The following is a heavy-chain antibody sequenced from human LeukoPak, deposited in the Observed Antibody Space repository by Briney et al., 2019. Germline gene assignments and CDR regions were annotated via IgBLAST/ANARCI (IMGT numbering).Heavy chain of an antibody. D-gene: IGHD2-2*01. Sequence: ASVKVSCKASGYTFTDYYIHWVRQAPGQGLEWMGWINPNPNSGGTNYAQKFQGRVTMTRDTSISTAYMELIRLTSDDTAVYYCARVPNNFYYYMDAWGKGTTVTVSS. CDR2: INPNPNSGGT. CDR1: GYTFTDYY. CDR3: ARVPNNFYYYMDA. J-gene: IGHJ6*03. V-gene: IGHV1-2*02.